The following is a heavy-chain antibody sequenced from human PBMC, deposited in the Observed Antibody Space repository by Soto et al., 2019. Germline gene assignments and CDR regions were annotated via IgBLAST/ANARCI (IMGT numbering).Heavy chain of an antibody. J-gene: IGHJ4*02. V-gene: IGHV4-39*01. CDR2: IYYSGST. D-gene: IGHD6-13*01. CDR3: ARQAAGNFDY. Sequence: SETLSLTCTVSGGSISSSSYYWGWIRQPPGKGLEWIGSIYYSGSTYYNPSLKSRVTISVDTSKNQFSLKLSSVTAADTAVYYCARQAAGNFDYWGQGTLVTVSS. CDR1: GGSISSSSYY.